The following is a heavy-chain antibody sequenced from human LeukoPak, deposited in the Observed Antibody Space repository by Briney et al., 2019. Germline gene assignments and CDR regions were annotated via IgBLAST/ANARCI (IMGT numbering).Heavy chain of an antibody. CDR1: GLTFTNHG. Sequence: GSLRLSCVTSGLTFTNHGLHWLRQAADKGLEWVAFVRNDGFDTYHSNSVKGRFSISRDDSKNTVYLQMNSLRAEDTALYYCARDRGKDYFGDWGQGTQVTVSS. CDR3: ARDRGKDYFGD. V-gene: IGHV3-30*02. CDR2: VRNDGFDT. D-gene: IGHD4-23*01. J-gene: IGHJ4*02.